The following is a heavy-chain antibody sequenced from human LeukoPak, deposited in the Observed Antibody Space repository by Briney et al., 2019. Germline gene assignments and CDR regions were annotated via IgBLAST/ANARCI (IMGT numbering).Heavy chain of an antibody. D-gene: IGHD3-3*01. J-gene: IGHJ4*02. V-gene: IGHV1-8*03. Sequence: ASVKVSCKASGYTFTSYDINWVRQATGQGLEWMGWMSPNSGNTGYAQKFQGRVTITRNTSISTAYMELSSLRSDDTAVYYCSTAFGVVDFDYWGQGTLVTVSS. CDR2: MSPNSGNT. CDR1: GYTFTSYD. CDR3: STAFGVVDFDY.